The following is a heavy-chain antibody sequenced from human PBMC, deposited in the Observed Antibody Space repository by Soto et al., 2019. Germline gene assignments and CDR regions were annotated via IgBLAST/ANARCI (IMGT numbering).Heavy chain of an antibody. V-gene: IGHV3-74*01. D-gene: IGHD1-1*01. J-gene: IGHJ4*02. Sequence: EVQLVESGGGLVQPGGSLRLSCAASGLTFSSYWMHWVRQAPGKGLVWVSRINSDGSTTSYADSVKGRFTISRDNSNIPLYMQMNSLRAEDTGVYYCARVAQGMYNFDHWGQGTLVTVSS. CDR2: INSDGSTT. CDR3: ARVAQGMYNFDH. CDR1: GLTFSSYW.